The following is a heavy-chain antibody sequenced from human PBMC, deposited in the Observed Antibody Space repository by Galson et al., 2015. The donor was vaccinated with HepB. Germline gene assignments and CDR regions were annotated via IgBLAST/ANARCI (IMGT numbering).Heavy chain of an antibody. CDR2: IIYSGNT. CDR1: GDSINNGAFS. V-gene: IGHV4-31*03. J-gene: IGHJ4*02. Sequence: TLSLTCSVSGDSINNGAFSWSWIRQDPGKALEWIGHIIYSGNTYYNPSLESRVKMSIDTSKNQFYLKLTSVTAADAAVYYCARERISYGSIVLDYWGQGILVTVSS. D-gene: IGHD5-18*01. CDR3: ARERISYGSIVLDY.